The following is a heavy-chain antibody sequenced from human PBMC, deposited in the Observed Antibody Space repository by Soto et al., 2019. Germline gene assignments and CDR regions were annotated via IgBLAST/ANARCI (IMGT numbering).Heavy chain of an antibody. D-gene: IGHD3-10*01. CDR3: AKDLEMITMVRGAPRGFDP. V-gene: IGHV1-3*01. Sequence: ASVKVSCKASGYTFTSYAMHWVRQAPGQRLEWMGWINAGNGNTKYSQKFQGRVTITRDASASTAYMELSSLRSEDTAVYYCAKDLEMITMVRGAPRGFDPWGQGTLVTVSS. CDR2: INAGNGNT. J-gene: IGHJ5*02. CDR1: GYTFTSYA.